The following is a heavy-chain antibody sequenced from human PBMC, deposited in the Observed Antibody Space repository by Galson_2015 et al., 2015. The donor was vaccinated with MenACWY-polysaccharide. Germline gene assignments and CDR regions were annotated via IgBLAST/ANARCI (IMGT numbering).Heavy chain of an antibody. CDR1: GGSISSGGYYWSSSSGDYY. V-gene: IGHV4-31*03. D-gene: IGHD2-21*02. J-gene: IGHJ3*02. CDR3: ARASKATAIRAFDI. Sequence: TLSLTCTVSGGSISSGGYYWSSSSGDYYWTWIRQPPGKGLEWIGYVYSSGTTYFNPSLQSRSSISVDTSKSQFSLRLTSVTAADTAVYYCARASKATAIRAFDIWGQGTMVTVSS. CDR2: VYSSGTT.